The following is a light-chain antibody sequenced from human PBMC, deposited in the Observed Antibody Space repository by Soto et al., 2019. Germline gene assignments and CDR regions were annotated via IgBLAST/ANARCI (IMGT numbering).Light chain of an antibody. J-gene: IGKJ1*01. CDR1: QSVASNY. Sequence: EIVLTQSPGTLSLSPGERVTLSCRASQSVASNYFAWYQQKPGQAPRLLMNGASSRATGVPDRFSGSRSGTDFTLTIDRLEPEDFAVYYCLQYTNSRWTFGQGTKVDI. CDR3: LQYTNSRWT. CDR2: GAS. V-gene: IGKV3-20*01.